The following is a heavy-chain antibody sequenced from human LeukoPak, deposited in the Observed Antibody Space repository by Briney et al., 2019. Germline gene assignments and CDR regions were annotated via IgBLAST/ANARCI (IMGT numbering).Heavy chain of an antibody. Sequence: GGSLRLSCAASGFTFSSYSMNWVRQAPGKGLEWVSSISSSSSYIYYADSVKGRFTISRDNAKNLLYLQMNSLRAEDTAVYYCARDRGASSGWFDPRNWFDPWGQGTLVTVSS. V-gene: IGHV3-21*01. CDR2: ISSSSSYI. CDR1: GFTFSSYS. J-gene: IGHJ5*02. D-gene: IGHD6-19*01. CDR3: ARDRGASSGWFDPRNWFDP.